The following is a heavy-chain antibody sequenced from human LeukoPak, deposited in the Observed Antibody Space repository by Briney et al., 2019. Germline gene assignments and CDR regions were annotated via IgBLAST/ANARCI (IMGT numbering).Heavy chain of an antibody. CDR1: GFTFSSYA. V-gene: IGHV3-23*01. CDR2: ISGSGGST. D-gene: IGHD4-17*01. J-gene: IGHJ4*02. Sequence: QPGGSLRLSCAASGFTFSSYAMSWVRQAPGKGLEWVSAISGSGGSTYYADSVKGRFTISRDNSKNTLYLQMNSLRAEDTAVYYCAKERVIDYGDWRGYFDYWGQGTLVTVSS. CDR3: AKERVIDYGDWRGYFDY.